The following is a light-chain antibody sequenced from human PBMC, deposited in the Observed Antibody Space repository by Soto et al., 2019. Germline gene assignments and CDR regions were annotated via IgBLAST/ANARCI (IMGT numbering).Light chain of an antibody. CDR1: QSISNW. CDR2: HAS. J-gene: IGKJ1*01. V-gene: IGKV1-5*01. Sequence: DIQKTQSPSTLPASLGDRVTITCRASQSISNWLAWYQQKPGTAPKLLIYHASSWAGGVPSRFTGSGSGTDFTLTISSLQPEDFAVYYCQQDYNLPPWTFGQGTKVDI. CDR3: QQDYNLPPWT.